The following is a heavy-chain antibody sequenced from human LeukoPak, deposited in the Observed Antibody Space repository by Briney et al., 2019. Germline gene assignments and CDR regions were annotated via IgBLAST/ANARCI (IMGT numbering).Heavy chain of an antibody. J-gene: IGHJ5*02. CDR1: GFTFSSYS. D-gene: IGHD1-20*01. CDR2: ISSSSNTV. Sequence: PGRSLRLSCAASGFTFSSYSMNWVRQAPGKGLEWVSYISSSSNTVYYADSVRGRFIISRDNAKNSLYLQMNSLSAEDTAVYYCAREPFSNNWSYNWFDPWGQGTLVTVSS. CDR3: AREPFSNNWSYNWFDP. V-gene: IGHV3-48*04.